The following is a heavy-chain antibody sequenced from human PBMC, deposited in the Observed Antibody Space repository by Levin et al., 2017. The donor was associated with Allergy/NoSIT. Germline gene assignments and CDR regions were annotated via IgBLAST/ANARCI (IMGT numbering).Heavy chain of an antibody. V-gene: IGHV4-39*01. Sequence: PSETLSLTCTVSGGSISSSSYYWGWIRQPPGKGLEWIGSIYYSGSTYYNPSLKSRVTISVDTSKNQFSLKLSSVTAADTAVYYCARLTYDILTGTPKDLYFDYWGQGTLVTVSS. J-gene: IGHJ4*02. CDR3: ARLTYDILTGTPKDLYFDY. CDR1: GGSISSSSYY. D-gene: IGHD3-9*01. CDR2: IYYSGST.